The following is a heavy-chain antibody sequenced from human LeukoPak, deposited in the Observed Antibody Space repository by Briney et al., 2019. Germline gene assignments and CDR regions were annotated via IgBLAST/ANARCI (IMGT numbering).Heavy chain of an antibody. CDR1: GFTFSSYG. V-gene: IGHV3-30*03. CDR3: PAPGGGMYSSGWYFDY. CDR2: ISYDGSNK. J-gene: IGHJ4*02. D-gene: IGHD6-19*01. Sequence: PGGSLRLSCAASGFTFSSYGMHWVRQAPGKGLEWVAVISYDGSNKYYADSVKGRFTISRDNSKNTLHLQMNSLRAEDTVWGCGPAPGGGMYSSGWYFDYWGQGTLVTVSS.